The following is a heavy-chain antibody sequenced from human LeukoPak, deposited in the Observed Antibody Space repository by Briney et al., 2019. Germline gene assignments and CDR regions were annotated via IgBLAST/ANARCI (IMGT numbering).Heavy chain of an antibody. V-gene: IGHV1-2*02. D-gene: IGHD1-1*01. J-gene: IGHJ5*02. CDR1: GYTFIGYY. CDR2: INPNSGDT. Sequence: ASVKVSCKASGYTFIGYYMHWVRRAPGQGREWMGWINPNSGDTNYAQKFQGRVTMTRDTSISTAYMELSRLRSDDTAVYYCAATLGGGWFDPAGQGTLVTVSS. CDR3: AATLGGGWFDP.